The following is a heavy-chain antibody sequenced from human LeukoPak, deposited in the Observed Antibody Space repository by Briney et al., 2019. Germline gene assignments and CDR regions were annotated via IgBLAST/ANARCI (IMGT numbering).Heavy chain of an antibody. D-gene: IGHD3-10*01. CDR2: IKQDGSEK. V-gene: IGHV3-7*01. CDR3: ARDVLLWFGEFDY. CDR1: GFTFNRYW. J-gene: IGHJ4*02. Sequence: TGGSLRLSCAASGFTFNRYWMSWVRQAPGKGLEWVANIKQDGSEKYYVDSVKGRFTISRDNAKNSLYLQMNSLRAEDTAVYYCARDVLLWFGEFDYWGQGTLVTVSS.